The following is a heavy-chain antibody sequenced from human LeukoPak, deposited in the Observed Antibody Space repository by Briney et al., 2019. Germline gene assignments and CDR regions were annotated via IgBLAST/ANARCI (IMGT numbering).Heavy chain of an antibody. Sequence: ASVKVSCKVSGYTLTELSMHWVRQAPGKGLEWMGGFDPEDGETIYAQKFQGRVTMTEDTSTDTAYMELSSLRSGDTAVYYCATDPSGVPLTGYPYWGQGTLVTVSS. D-gene: IGHD3-9*01. V-gene: IGHV1-24*01. CDR2: FDPEDGET. CDR3: ATDPSGVPLTGYPY. J-gene: IGHJ4*02. CDR1: GYTLTELS.